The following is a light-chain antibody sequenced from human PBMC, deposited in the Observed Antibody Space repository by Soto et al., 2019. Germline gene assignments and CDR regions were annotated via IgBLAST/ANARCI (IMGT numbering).Light chain of an antibody. J-gene: IGLJ2*01. CDR1: SSDVGGYNF. V-gene: IGLV2-14*01. CDR3: SSYTRSTTVV. Sequence: QSALTQPASVSGSPGQSITISCTGTSSDVGGYNFVSWYQQLPGKAPKLMIYEVSNRPSGVSDRFSGSKSGNTASLTISGLQAEDAADYFCSSYTRSTTVVFGGGTQLTVL. CDR2: EVS.